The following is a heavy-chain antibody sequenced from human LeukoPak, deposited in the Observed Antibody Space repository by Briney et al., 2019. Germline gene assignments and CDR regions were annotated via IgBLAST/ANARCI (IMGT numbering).Heavy chain of an antibody. J-gene: IGHJ4*02. D-gene: IGHD3-22*01. CDR3: ARDYYDSKSFDY. CDR2: IIPIHGIA. Sequence: GASVKVSCKASGGTFSSYAISWVRQAPGQGLEWMGRIIPIHGIANYAQKFQGRVTITADKSTSTAYMELSSLRSEDTAVYYCARDYYDSKSFDYWGQGTLVTVSS. CDR1: GGTFSSYA. V-gene: IGHV1-69*04.